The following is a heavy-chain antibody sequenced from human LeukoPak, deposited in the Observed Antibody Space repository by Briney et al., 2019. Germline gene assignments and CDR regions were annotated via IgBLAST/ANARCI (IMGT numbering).Heavy chain of an antibody. CDR1: GGTFSSYA. J-gene: IGHJ5*02. V-gene: IGHV1-8*02. Sequence: ASVKVSCKASGGTFSSYAISWVRQAPGQGLEWMGWMNPNSGNTGYAQKFQGRVTMTRNTSISTAYMELSSLRSEDTAVYYCARIAAAGFFRNWFDPWGQGTLVTVSS. D-gene: IGHD6-13*01. CDR2: MNPNSGNT. CDR3: ARIAAAGFFRNWFDP.